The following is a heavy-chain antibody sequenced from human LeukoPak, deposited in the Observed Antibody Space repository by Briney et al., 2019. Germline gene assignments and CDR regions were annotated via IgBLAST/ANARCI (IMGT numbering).Heavy chain of an antibody. CDR3: AKDYSAFWYFDL. Sequence: GRSLRLSCAASGFTFDDYAMHWVRQAPGKGLEWVSGISWNSGGIGYADSVKGRFTISRDNAKNSLYLQMNSLRAEDTALYYCAKDYSAFWYFDLWGRGTLVTVSS. CDR1: GFTFDDYA. D-gene: IGHD2-21*01. V-gene: IGHV3-9*01. CDR2: ISWNSGGI. J-gene: IGHJ2*01.